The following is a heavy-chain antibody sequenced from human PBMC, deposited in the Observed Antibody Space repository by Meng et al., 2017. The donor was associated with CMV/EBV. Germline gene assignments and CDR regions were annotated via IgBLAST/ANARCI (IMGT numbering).Heavy chain of an antibody. J-gene: IGHJ6*02. V-gene: IGHV1-18*01. Sequence: ASVKVSCKASGYTFTSYGISWVRQAPGQGLEWMGWISAYNGNTNYAQKLQGRVTMTTDTSTSTAYMELRSLRSDDTAVYYCARPSTYYDFWSGYYSYYGMDVWGQGTTVTVSS. CDR1: GYTFTSYG. D-gene: IGHD3-3*01. CDR3: ARPSTYYDFWSGYYSYYGMDV. CDR2: ISAYNGNT.